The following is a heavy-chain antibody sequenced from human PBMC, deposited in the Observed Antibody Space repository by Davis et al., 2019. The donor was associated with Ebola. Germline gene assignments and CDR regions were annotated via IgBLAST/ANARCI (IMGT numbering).Heavy chain of an antibody. Sequence: GGSLRLSCTASGFPFSGSALHWVRQASGKGLEWVGRIRSKANNYATAYAASVKGRFTISRDDSKDTAYLQMTSLKNEDTAVYYCTRHPVGVTAARHLKYYYYMDGWGKGTTVTVSS. J-gene: IGHJ6*03. CDR3: TRHPVGVTAARHLKYYYYMDG. CDR1: GFPFSGSA. V-gene: IGHV3-73*01. D-gene: IGHD2-2*01. CDR2: IRSKANNYAT.